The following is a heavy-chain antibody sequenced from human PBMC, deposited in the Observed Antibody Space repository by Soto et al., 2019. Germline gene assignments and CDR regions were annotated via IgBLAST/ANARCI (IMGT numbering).Heavy chain of an antibody. V-gene: IGHV3-74*01. Sequence: EVQLVESGGGLVQPGGSLRLSCAASGFTFSSHWMHWVRQAPGKGLVWVSRINRDGSNKSYADSVKGRSTISRDNAKNTAFLEKHSLRGEDNAVDYCGRNKYDFLGAALYYYIDVWGKGTTVTVSS. J-gene: IGHJ6*03. CDR2: INRDGSNK. CDR3: GRNKYDFLGAALYYYIDV. D-gene: IGHD3-3*01. CDR1: GFTFSSHW.